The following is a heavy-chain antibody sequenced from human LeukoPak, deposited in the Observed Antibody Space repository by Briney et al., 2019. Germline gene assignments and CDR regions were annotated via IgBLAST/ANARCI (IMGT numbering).Heavy chain of an antibody. Sequence: PSQTLFLTCTVSGGSISSGGYYWSWIRQHPGKGLEWIGYIYYSGSTYYNPSLKSRVTISVDTSKNQFSLKLSSVTAADTAVYYCARSYMVRGVRDAFDIWGQGTMVTVSS. D-gene: IGHD3-10*01. CDR1: GGSISSGGYY. CDR2: IYYSGST. CDR3: ARSYMVRGVRDAFDI. J-gene: IGHJ3*02. V-gene: IGHV4-31*03.